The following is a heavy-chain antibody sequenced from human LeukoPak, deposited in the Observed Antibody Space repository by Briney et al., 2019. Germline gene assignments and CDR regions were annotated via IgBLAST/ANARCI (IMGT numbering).Heavy chain of an antibody. Sequence: SETLSLTCAVYGGSFSGYYWSWIRQPPGKGLEWXXXXXXXXXTNYNPSLKSRVTISVDTSKNQFSLKLSSVTAADTAVYYCARRKRSGCSSTSCLLNWFDPWGQGTLVTVSS. CDR2: XXXXXXT. CDR1: GGSFSGYY. D-gene: IGHD2-2*01. V-gene: IGHV4-34*01. CDR3: ARRKRSGCSSTSCLLNWFDP. J-gene: IGHJ5*02.